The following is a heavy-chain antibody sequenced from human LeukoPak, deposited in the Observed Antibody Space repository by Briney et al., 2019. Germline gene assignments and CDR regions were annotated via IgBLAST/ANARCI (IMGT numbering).Heavy chain of an antibody. V-gene: IGHV3-21*01. D-gene: IGHD3-3*01. Sequence: GGSLRLSCAASGFTFSSYSMNWVRQAPGKGLEWVSSISSSSSYIYYADSVKGRFTISRDNAKNSLYLQMNSLRAEDTAVYYCARQNDFWSGYFYYMDVWGKGTTVTVSS. CDR3: ARQNDFWSGYFYYMDV. J-gene: IGHJ6*03. CDR2: ISSSSSYI. CDR1: GFTFSSYS.